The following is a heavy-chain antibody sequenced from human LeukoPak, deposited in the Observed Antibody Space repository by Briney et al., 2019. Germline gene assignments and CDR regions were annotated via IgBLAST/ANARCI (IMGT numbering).Heavy chain of an antibody. CDR1: GCTSSTYW. CDR3: ARCKGREYSTYDPRFED. Sequence: GGSLRLSCEASGCTSSTYWMTWVRQAPGKGREWVARIKQDGGERYYVGSVKGRFSVSRDNARNSLYLQMTSLRAEARAVYSGARCKGREYSTYDPRFEDWGQGTLVTVSS. J-gene: IGHJ4*02. D-gene: IGHD6-6*01. V-gene: IGHV3-7*01. CDR2: IKQDGGER.